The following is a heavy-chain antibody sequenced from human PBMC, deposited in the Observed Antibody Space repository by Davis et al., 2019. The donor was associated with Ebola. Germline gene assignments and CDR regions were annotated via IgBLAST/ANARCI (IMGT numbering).Heavy chain of an antibody. CDR2: IYYSGSA. J-gene: IGHJ4*02. CDR1: GGSVSSGSYY. D-gene: IGHD3-9*01. CDR3: ARVPVLTGYYLFDY. V-gene: IGHV4-61*01. Sequence: PSETLSLTCTVSGGSVSSGSYYWSWIRQPPGKGLEWIGYIYYSGSANYNPSLKSRVTISVDTSKNQFSLKLSSVTAADTAVYYCARVPVLTGYYLFDYWGQGTLVTVSS.